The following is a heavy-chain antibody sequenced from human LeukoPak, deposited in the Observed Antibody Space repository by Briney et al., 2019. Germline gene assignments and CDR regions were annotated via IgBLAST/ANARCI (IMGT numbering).Heavy chain of an antibody. V-gene: IGHV4-39*07. Sequence: PSETLSLTCTVSGGSISSSSYYWGWIRQPPGEGLEWIGSIYYSGSTYYNPSLKSRVTISVDTSKNQFSLKLSSVTAADTAVYYCARHPYSSGWYLNSNWGQGTLVTVSS. CDR3: ARHPYSSGWYLNSN. CDR2: IYYSGST. CDR1: GGSISSSSYY. D-gene: IGHD6-19*01. J-gene: IGHJ4*02.